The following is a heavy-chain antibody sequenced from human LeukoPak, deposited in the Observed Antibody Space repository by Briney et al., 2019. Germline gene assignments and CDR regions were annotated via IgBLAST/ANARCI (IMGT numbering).Heavy chain of an antibody. J-gene: IGHJ4*02. CDR2: ISGSGGAT. V-gene: IGHV3-23*01. CDR3: AKGPVVPVATYFFDY. Sequence: GGSLRLSCAASGFTFSNYAMTWVRQAPGKGLEWVSAISGSGGATFYADSAKGRFSISRDNSKNTLYVQMNSLSPEDTAVYYCAKGPVVPVATYFFDYWGQGTLVIVSS. CDR1: GFTFSNYA. D-gene: IGHD2-2*01.